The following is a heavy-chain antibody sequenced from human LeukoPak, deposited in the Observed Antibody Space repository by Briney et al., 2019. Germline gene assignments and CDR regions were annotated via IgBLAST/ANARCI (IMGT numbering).Heavy chain of an antibody. CDR2: IYSGGGT. CDR1: GFTVRNNY. V-gene: IGHV3-53*01. Sequence: GSLRLSCAASGFTVRNNYMSWVRQAPGKGLEWGSVIYSGGGTYYTDSVKGRFTISRDNSKNTLYLQMNSLRVEDTAVYYCAREDRKGIHCRGGTCYNYYMDVWGKGTTVTVSS. CDR3: AREDRKGIHCRGGTCYNYYMDV. J-gene: IGHJ6*03. D-gene: IGHD2-15*01.